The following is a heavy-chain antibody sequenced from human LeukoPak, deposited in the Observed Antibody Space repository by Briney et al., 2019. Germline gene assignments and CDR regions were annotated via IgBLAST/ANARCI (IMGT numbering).Heavy chain of an antibody. V-gene: IGHV4-59*01. CDR1: GASINSYF. D-gene: IGHD2-21*01. CDR2: VYHTGRT. J-gene: IGHJ4*02. CDR3: ARGGEHPPPDS. Sequence: SETLSLICTVSGASINSYFWTWLRQPPGKGLEWIGYVYHTGRTNYNPPLTSRATMSVDTSKNQFSLKLSSVTAADTAVYYCARGGEHPPPDSWGQGTLVTVSS.